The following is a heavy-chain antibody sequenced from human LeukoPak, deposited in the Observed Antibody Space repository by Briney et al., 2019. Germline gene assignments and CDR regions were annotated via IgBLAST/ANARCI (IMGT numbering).Heavy chain of an antibody. J-gene: IGHJ4*02. V-gene: IGHV3-23*01. Sequence: GGSLRLSCAASGFTFSSYAMSWVRQAPGKGLEWVSAISGSGGSTYYADSVKGRFTISRDNSKNTLYLQMNSLRAEDTAVYYCARVGWENWYYFDYWGQGTLVTVSS. CDR1: GFTFSSYA. D-gene: IGHD1-1*01. CDR2: ISGSGGST. CDR3: ARVGWENWYYFDY.